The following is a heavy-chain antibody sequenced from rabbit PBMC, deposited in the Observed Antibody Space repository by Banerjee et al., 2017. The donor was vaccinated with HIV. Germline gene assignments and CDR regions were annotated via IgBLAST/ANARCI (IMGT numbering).Heavy chain of an antibody. CDR1: GFSFSSSYW. J-gene: IGHJ4*01. CDR3: AGDFGSGIDGAGPLNF. Sequence: QSLEESGGDLVKPGASLTLTCTASGFSFSSSYWICWVRQAPGKGLEWIACVDVGSSGATYYATWAKGRFTISKTSSTTVTLEMTSLTAADTATFFCAGDFGSGIDGAGPLNFWGQGTLVTVS. CDR2: VDVGSSGAT. V-gene: IGHV1S40*01. D-gene: IGHD1-1*01.